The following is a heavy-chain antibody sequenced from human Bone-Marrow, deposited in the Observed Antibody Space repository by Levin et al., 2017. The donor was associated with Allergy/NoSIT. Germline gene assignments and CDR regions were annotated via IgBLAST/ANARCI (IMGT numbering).Heavy chain of an antibody. V-gene: IGHV1-8*01. Sequence: GESLKISCKTFGYTFTSYDINWVRQSTGQGLEWMGWMNPNSGDTRYAQKFQGRVTMTGNTSTNTAYLELSGLRSEDTAVYYCARGAVAGDYWGQGTLVTVSS. CDR3: ARGAVAGDY. D-gene: IGHD6-19*01. J-gene: IGHJ4*02. CDR1: GYTFTSYD. CDR2: MNPNSGDT.